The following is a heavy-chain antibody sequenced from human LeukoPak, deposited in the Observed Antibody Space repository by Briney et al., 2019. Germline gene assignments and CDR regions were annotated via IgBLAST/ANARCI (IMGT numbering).Heavy chain of an antibody. V-gene: IGHV3-33*01. D-gene: IGHD6-19*01. CDR1: GFTFSNYG. J-gene: IGHJ4*02. CDR2: IWYDGQTK. Sequence: GSLRLSCAVSGFTFSNYGMHWVRQAPGKGLEWLTLIWYDGQTKFYADSVKGRFTVSRDNSKNTPYLQMDNLTDEDTAMYYCAREWGRIAVAGGPGYWGQGTLVTVSS. CDR3: AREWGRIAVAGGPGY.